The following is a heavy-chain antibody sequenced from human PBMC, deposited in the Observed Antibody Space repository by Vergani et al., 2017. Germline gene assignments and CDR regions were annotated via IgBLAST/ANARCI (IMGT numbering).Heavy chain of an antibody. V-gene: IGHV3-53*01. J-gene: IGHJ4*02. D-gene: IGHD5-18*01. CDR3: AGHLRGYSYGGFDY. CDR1: GFTVSSNY. CDR2: IYSGGST. Sequence: VQLVESGGGLIQPGGSLRLSCAASGFTVSSNYMSWVRQAPGKGLEWVSVIYSGGSTYYADSVKGRFTISRDNSKNTLYLQMNSLRAEDTAVYYCAGHLRGYSYGGFDYWGQGTLVTVSS.